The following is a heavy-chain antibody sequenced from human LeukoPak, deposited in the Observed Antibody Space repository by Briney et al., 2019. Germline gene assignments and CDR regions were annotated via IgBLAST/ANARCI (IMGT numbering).Heavy chain of an antibody. D-gene: IGHD2-2*01. CDR3: ARHMKVVVPAPAFDI. J-gene: IGHJ3*02. CDR1: GYTFTSYD. CDR2: MNPNSGNT. Sequence: ASVKVSCKASGYTFTSYDINWVRQATGQGLEWMGWMNPNSGNTGYAQKFQGRVTITRNTSISTAYMELSSLRSEDTVVYYCARHMKVVVPAPAFDIWGQGTMVTVSS. V-gene: IGHV1-8*03.